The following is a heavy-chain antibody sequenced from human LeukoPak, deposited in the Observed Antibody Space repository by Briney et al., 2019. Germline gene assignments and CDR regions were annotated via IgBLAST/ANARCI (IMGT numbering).Heavy chain of an antibody. V-gene: IGHV4-38-2*01. CDR2: IYHSGGT. CDR1: GYSISSGYY. CDR3: ARYHPTTYYYDSSGYWN. J-gene: IGHJ4*02. Sequence: TSETLSLTCAVSGYSISSGYYWGWIRQPPGKGLEWIGSIYHSGGTYYNPSLKSRVTISVDTSKNQFSLKLSSVTAADTAVYYCARYHPTTYYYDSSGYWNWGQGTLVTVSS. D-gene: IGHD3-22*01.